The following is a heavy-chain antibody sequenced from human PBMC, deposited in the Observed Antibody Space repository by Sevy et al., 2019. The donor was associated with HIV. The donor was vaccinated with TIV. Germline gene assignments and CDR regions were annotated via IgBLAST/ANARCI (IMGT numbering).Heavy chain of an antibody. CDR1: GYIFTNYW. D-gene: IGHD3-9*01. CDR2: IYPADSDT. Sequence: GESLKISCEVSGYIFTNYWIGWVRQTPGKGLEWVGTIYPADSDTRYNPSFEGRVTISADMSVATADLQWSSLEASDSATYYCVRHRPLMANILNGYLDYWGQGTLVTVSS. CDR3: VRHRPLMANILNGYLDY. V-gene: IGHV5-51*01. J-gene: IGHJ4*02.